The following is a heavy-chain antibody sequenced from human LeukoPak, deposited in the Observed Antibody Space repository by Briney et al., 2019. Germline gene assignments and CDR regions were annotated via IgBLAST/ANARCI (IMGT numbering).Heavy chain of an antibody. D-gene: IGHD4-17*01. CDR2: IYSGGSP. CDR3: ARDDMTTVTNY. J-gene: IGHJ4*02. V-gene: IGHV3-53*01. Sequence: PGGSLRLSCAASGFTVRSSYMSWVRQAPGKGLEWVSVIYSGGSPDYADSAKGRFTISSDNSKNTLYLQMNSLRVEDTAVYYCARDDMTTVTNYWGQGTLVTVSS. CDR1: GFTVRSSY.